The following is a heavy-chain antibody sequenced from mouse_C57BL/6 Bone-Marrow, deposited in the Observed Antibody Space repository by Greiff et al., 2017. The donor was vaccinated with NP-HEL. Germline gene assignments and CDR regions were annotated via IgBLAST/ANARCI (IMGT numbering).Heavy chain of an antibody. CDR2: IDPSDSYT. CDR1: GYTFTSYW. CDR3: ARGEDDYYLFAY. D-gene: IGHD2-3*01. Sequence: VQLQQSGAELVMPGASVKLSCKASGYTFTSYWMHWVKQRPGQGLEWIGEIDPSDSYTNYNQKFKGKSTLTVDKSSSTAYMQLSSLTSEDSAVYYCARGEDDYYLFAYWGQGTRVTVSA. V-gene: IGHV1-69*01. J-gene: IGHJ3*01.